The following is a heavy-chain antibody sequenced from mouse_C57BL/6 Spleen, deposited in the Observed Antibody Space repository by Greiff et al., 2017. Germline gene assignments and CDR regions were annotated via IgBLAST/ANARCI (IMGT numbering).Heavy chain of an antibody. Sequence: QVQLQQPGAELVKPGASVKMSCKASGYPFTRYWITWVTQRPGQGLEWIGDIYPGSGSTNYNEKFKSKATLTVDTSSSTAYMQHSSLTSEDSAVYYCARWYYGSRWYFDVGGTGTTVTVSS. CDR2: IYPGSGST. CDR3: ARWYYGSRWYFDV. D-gene: IGHD1-1*01. V-gene: IGHV1-55*01. CDR1: GYPFTRYW. J-gene: IGHJ1*03.